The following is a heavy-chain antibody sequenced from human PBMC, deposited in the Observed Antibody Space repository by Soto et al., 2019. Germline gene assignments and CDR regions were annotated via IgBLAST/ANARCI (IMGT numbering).Heavy chain of an antibody. V-gene: IGHV3-21*01. CDR2: ISSSSYI. J-gene: IGHJ6*02. CDR3: ARDGGNYGLNYYGMDV. D-gene: IGHD2-21*02. Sequence: LRLSCAASGFTFSSYSMNWVRQAPGKGLEWVSSISSSSYIYYADSVKGRFTISRDNAKDSLYLQMNSLRAEDTAVYYCARDGGNYGLNYYGMDVWGQGTMVTVSS. CDR1: GFTFSSYS.